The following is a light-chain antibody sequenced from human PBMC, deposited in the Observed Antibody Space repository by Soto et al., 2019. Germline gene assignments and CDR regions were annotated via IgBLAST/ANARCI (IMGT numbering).Light chain of an antibody. V-gene: IGKV3-20*01. CDR1: QSLTSRY. CDR2: ESS. CDR3: QQSSRSPIT. Sequence: EIVLAQSPGTLSLSPGERVTLSCMASQSLTSRYLAWYQQKAGQAPRLLMYESSSRATGIPDRFSGSGSGTDFTLTISRLEPEDFGVYYCQQSSRSPITFGQGTRLEIK. J-gene: IGKJ5*01.